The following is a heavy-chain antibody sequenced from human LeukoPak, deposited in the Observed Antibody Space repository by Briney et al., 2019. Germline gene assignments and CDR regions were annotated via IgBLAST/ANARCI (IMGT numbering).Heavy chain of an antibody. V-gene: IGHV3-30*02. J-gene: IGHJ4*02. Sequence: GGSLRLSCAASGFTFSSYGMHWVRQAPGKGLEWVAFIRYDGSNKYYADSVKGRFTISRDNSKNTLYLQMNSLRAEDTAVYYCAKDSYYDFWSGHYIRGGGGFDYWGQGTLVTVSS. CDR2: IRYDGSNK. D-gene: IGHD3-3*01. CDR1: GFTFSSYG. CDR3: AKDSYYDFWSGHYIRGGGGFDY.